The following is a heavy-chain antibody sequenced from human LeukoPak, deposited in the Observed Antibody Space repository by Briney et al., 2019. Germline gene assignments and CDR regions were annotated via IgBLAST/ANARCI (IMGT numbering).Heavy chain of an antibody. Sequence: GASVKVSCKASGYTFTSYGISWVRQAPGQGLEWMGWISPYNGNTDNAQKFQGRVTMTTDTFTSTAYMDLRSLRSDDTAVYYCARKLYDSSRYGQTYYFDNWGQGTLVTVSS. CDR1: GYTFTSYG. V-gene: IGHV1-18*01. CDR2: ISPYNGNT. D-gene: IGHD3-22*01. CDR3: ARKLYDSSRYGQTYYFDN. J-gene: IGHJ4*02.